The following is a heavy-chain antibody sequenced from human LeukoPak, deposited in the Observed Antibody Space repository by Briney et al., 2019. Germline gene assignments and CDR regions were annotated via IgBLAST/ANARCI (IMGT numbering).Heavy chain of an antibody. CDR3: ARDRGSSWDDY. J-gene: IGHJ4*02. CDR1: GGSISSYY. Sequence: PSETLSLTCTVSGGSISSYYWSWIRQPPGKGLEWIGYIYYSGSTNYNPSLKSRVTISGDTSKNQFSLKLSSVTAADTAVYYCARDRGSSWDDYWGQGTLVTVSS. CDR2: IYYSGST. D-gene: IGHD6-13*01. V-gene: IGHV4-59*12.